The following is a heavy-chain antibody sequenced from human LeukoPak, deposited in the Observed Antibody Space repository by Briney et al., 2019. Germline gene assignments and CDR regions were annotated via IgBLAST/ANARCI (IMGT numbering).Heavy chain of an antibody. CDR1: GFTFSSYA. CDR2: IKSKTDGGTT. CDR3: TTEYYGSGSYSPFDY. D-gene: IGHD3-10*01. V-gene: IGHV3-15*01. J-gene: IGHJ4*02. Sequence: GGSLRLSCAASGFTFSSYAMSWVRQAPGKGLEWVGRIKSKTDGGTTDYAAPVKGRFTISRDDSKNTLYLQMNSLKTEDTAVYYCTTEYYGSGSYSPFDYWGQGTLVTVSS.